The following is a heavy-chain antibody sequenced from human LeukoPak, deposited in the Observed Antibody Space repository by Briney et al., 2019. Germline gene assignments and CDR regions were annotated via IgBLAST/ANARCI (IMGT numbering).Heavy chain of an antibody. CDR2: IYNSGST. Sequence: PSETLSLTCIVSGGSISRGSYYWSWIRQPAGKGLEWMGRIYNSGSTNYNPSLKSRVTISTDTSKNQFSLKLSSVTAADTAVYYCATPTGLWGQGTLVTVSS. V-gene: IGHV4-61*02. D-gene: IGHD3-10*01. J-gene: IGHJ4*02. CDR3: ATPTGL. CDR1: GGSISRGSYY.